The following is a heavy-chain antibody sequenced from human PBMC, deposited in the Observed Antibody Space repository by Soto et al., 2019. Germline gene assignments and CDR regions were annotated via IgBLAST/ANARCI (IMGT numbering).Heavy chain of an antibody. Sequence: PXXTLSLPYAVYGGSFSGYYWRWIRQPPGKGLEWIGEINHSGSTNYNPPLKSRVTISVDTSKNQFSLKLSSVTAADTAVYYCASWAKYGDYVYAFDYWGQGTLVTVSS. CDR2: INHSGST. CDR1: GGSFSGYY. D-gene: IGHD4-17*01. J-gene: IGHJ4*02. V-gene: IGHV4-34*01. CDR3: ASWAKYGDYVYAFDY.